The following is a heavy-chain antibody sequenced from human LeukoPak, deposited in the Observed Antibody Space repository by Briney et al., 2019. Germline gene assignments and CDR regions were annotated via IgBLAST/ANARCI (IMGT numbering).Heavy chain of an antibody. CDR1: GFTFSSYA. CDR3: AKDAWDIVVVPDAKFDY. CDR2: ISGSGGST. Sequence: GGSLRLSCAASGFTFSSYAMSWVRQAPGKGLEWVSAISGSGGSTYYADSVKGRFTIPRDNSKNTLYLQMNSLRAEDTAVYYCAKDAWDIVVVPDAKFDYWGQGTLVTVSS. J-gene: IGHJ4*02. D-gene: IGHD2-2*01. V-gene: IGHV3-23*01.